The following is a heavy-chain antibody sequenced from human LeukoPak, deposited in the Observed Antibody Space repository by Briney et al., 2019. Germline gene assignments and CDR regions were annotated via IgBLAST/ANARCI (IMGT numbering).Heavy chain of an antibody. J-gene: IGHJ4*02. CDR1: GGSFRGYY. D-gene: IGHD3-10*01. CDR2: INHSGST. V-gene: IGHV4-34*01. CDR3: ARGGRSEYFGSGSHDY. Sequence: SETLSLTCAVYGGSFRGYYWSWIRQPPGKGLEWIGEINHSGSTNYNPSLKSRVTISVDMSKNQLSLKWTSVTAADTAVYYCARGGRSEYFGSGSHDYWGQGTLVTVSS.